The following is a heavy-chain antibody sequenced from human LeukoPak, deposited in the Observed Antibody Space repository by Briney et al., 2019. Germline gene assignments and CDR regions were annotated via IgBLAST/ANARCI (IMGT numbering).Heavy chain of an antibody. D-gene: IGHD3-22*01. Sequence: SETLSLTCTVSGGSISSSSYYWGWLRPPPGKGLEWNGYIYYSGSTNYDPSLKSRVTISVDTSKNHFSLKLSSVTAADTAVYYCARAIYDCSAPYFDYWGQGTLVTVSS. CDR3: ARAIYDCSAPYFDY. CDR2: IYYSGST. V-gene: IGHV4-61*05. J-gene: IGHJ4*02. CDR1: GGSISSSSYY.